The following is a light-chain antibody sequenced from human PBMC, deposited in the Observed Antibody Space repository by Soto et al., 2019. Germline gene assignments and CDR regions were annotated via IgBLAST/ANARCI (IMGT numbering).Light chain of an antibody. V-gene: IGKV3-15*01. CDR1: QSVSSN. CDR3: LQYNTWPYT. Sequence: EIVMTQSPATLSVSPGERATLSCRASQSVSSNLAWYQQKPGQDPRLLIYGASTKATGIPARFRGSGSGTEFTLTISSLQSENFAVYYCLQYNTWPYTFGQGTKLE. CDR2: GAS. J-gene: IGKJ2*01.